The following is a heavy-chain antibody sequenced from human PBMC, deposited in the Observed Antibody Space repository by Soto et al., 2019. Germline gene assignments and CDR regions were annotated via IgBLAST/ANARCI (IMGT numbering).Heavy chain of an antibody. CDR3: SKGRLSFDF. Sequence: GGSLRLSCATSGSMFRNYAMNWVRQAPGKGLEWVSFVSANADGTFYADSVKGRFSISRDNSKNILYLQMNNLRVEDTAIYYCSKGRLSFDFWGPGTLVTVSS. CDR2: VSANADGT. J-gene: IGHJ4*02. CDR1: GSMFRNYA. V-gene: IGHV3-23*01.